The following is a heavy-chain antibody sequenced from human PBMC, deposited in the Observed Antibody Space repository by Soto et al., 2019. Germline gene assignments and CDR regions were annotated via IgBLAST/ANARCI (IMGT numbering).Heavy chain of an antibody. D-gene: IGHD3-10*01. V-gene: IGHV1-69*02. CDR3: ATNYGSGSTHFDN. CDR2: IIPMLGMS. J-gene: IGHJ4*02. CDR1: GDTFNFYT. Sequence: QVQLVQSGAEVKTPGSSVKVSCTASGDTFNFYTLSWVRQAPGQGLEWMGRIIPMLGMSNYAQKFQGRVTMIADKSTRTVYMVLSGLRSEDTALYYRATNYGSGSTHFDNWGQGTLVTVSS.